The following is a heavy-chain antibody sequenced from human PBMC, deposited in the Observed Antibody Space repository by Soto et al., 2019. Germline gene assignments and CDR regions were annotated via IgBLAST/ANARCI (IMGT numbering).Heavy chain of an antibody. Sequence: GGSLRLSCAASGFTFSSYAMSWVRQAPGKGLEWVSTIGGSGSSTYYADSVKGRFTISRDNSKNTLYLQVSSLRAEDTAVYYCARGTAVARYFDYWGQGTLVTVSS. D-gene: IGHD6-19*01. V-gene: IGHV3-23*01. CDR2: IGGSGSST. J-gene: IGHJ4*02. CDR1: GFTFSSYA. CDR3: ARGTAVARYFDY.